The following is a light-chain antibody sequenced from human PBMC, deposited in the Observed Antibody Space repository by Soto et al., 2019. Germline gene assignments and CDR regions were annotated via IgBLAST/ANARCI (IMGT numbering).Light chain of an antibody. CDR1: QSVSSN. CDR2: GAS. J-gene: IGKJ2*01. CDR3: QQYDNWPPVT. Sequence: EIVMTQSPATLSVSPGERATLSCRASQSVSSNLAWYQQHPGQAPRLLIYGASTRATGISARFSGSGSGTEFTLTISSLQSEDFAVYYCQQYDNWPPVTFGQGTRVEIK. V-gene: IGKV3-15*01.